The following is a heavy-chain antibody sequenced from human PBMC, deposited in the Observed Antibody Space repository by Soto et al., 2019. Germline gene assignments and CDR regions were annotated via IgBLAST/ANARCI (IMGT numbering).Heavy chain of an antibody. CDR2: ISAYNGNT. D-gene: IGHD5-18*01. Sequence: ASVKVSCEASGYTFTSYGISWVRQAPGQGLEWMGWISAYNGNTNYAQKLQGRVTMTTDTSTSTAYMELRSLRSDDAAVYYCAREGYSYGYLDYYYGMDVWGQGTTVTVSS. J-gene: IGHJ6*02. CDR3: AREGYSYGYLDYYYGMDV. V-gene: IGHV1-18*04. CDR1: GYTFTSYG.